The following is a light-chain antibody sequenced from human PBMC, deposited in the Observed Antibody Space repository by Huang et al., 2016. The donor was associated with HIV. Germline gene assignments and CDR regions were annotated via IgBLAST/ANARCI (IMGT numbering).Light chain of an antibody. Sequence: DIQMTQSPSSLSASVGDRVTITCRASQDISNYLVWFQQKPGKAPQALIYAASTLQTGVPSRFSGRGSGTDFTLTINSLQPEDFATYYCQHYKTYPLTFGQGTKLEIK. J-gene: IGKJ2*01. CDR1: QDISNY. CDR3: QHYKTYPLT. V-gene: IGKV1-16*01. CDR2: AAS.